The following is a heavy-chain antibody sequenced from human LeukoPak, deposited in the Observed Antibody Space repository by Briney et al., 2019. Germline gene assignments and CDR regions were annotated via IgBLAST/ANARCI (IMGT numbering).Heavy chain of an antibody. J-gene: IGHJ4*02. V-gene: IGHV1-18*01. Sequence: GASVKVSCMASGYTFTSYGISWVRQAPGQGLEWMGWISAYNGNTNYAQKLQGRVTMTTDTSTSTAYMELRSLRSDDTAVYYCARDLSDIVVVPAAIRLGYWGQGTLVTVSS. D-gene: IGHD2-2*01. CDR1: GYTFTSYG. CDR2: ISAYNGNT. CDR3: ARDLSDIVVVPAAIRLGY.